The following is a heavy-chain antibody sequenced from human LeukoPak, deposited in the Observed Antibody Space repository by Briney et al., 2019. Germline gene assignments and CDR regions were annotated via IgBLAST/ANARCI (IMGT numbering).Heavy chain of an antibody. V-gene: IGHV4-38-2*02. Sequence: SETLSLTCTVSGYSISSGYYWGWIRQPPGKGLEWIGSIYHSGSTYYNPSLKSRVTISVDTSKNQFSLKLSSVTAADTAVYYCARALGGSWSFDYWGQGTLVTVSS. CDR3: ARALGGSWSFDY. CDR2: IYHSGST. J-gene: IGHJ4*02. D-gene: IGHD2-15*01. CDR1: GYSISSGYY.